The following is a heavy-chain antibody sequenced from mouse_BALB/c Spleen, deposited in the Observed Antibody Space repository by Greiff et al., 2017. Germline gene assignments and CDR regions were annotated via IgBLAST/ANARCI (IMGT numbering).Heavy chain of an antibody. V-gene: IGHV3-6*02. CDR2: ISYDGSN. Sequence: DVQLQESGPGLVKPSQSLSLTCSVTGYSITSGYYWNWIRQFPGNKLEWMGYISYDGSNNYNPSLKNRISITRDTSKNQFFLKLNSVTTEDTATYYCARDREDGYYSYWGQGTTLTVSS. D-gene: IGHD2-3*01. J-gene: IGHJ2*01. CDR3: ARDREDGYYSY. CDR1: GYSITSGYY.